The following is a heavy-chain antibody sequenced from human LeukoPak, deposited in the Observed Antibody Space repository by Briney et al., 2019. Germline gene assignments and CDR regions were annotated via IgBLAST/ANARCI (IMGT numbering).Heavy chain of an antibody. V-gene: IGHV4-4*02. CDR2: IDHRGRT. Sequence: SGTLSLTCAVSGGSSSSSNWWNWVRQPPGKGLEWIGEIDHRGRTNYYPSLKSRVTISVDKSKNLISLKLSSVTAADTAVYYCASKEYYYYGMDVWGQGTTVTVSS. CDR3: ASKEYYYYGMDV. CDR1: GGSSSSSNW. J-gene: IGHJ6*01.